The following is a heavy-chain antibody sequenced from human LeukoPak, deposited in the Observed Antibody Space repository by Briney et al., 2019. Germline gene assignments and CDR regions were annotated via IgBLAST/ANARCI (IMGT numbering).Heavy chain of an antibody. J-gene: IGHJ5*02. V-gene: IGHV4-59*11. CDR2: IYYSGTT. CDR3: ARDIISGYSSSHSHFDP. D-gene: IGHD6-6*01. CDR1: GGSISSQY. Sequence: SSETLSLTCTVSGGSISSQYWSWIRQPPGKGLEWIGYIYYSGTTSYNPSLKSRVTISVDTSKNQFSLRLSSVTAADTAVYYCARDIISGYSSSHSHFDPWGQGTLVTVSS.